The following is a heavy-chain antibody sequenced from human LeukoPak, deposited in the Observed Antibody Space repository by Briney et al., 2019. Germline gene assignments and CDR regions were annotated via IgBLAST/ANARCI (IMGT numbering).Heavy chain of an antibody. J-gene: IGHJ6*02. CDR3: AREDYGGNSYYYYGMDA. V-gene: IGHV5-51*01. CDR2: IYPGDSDT. CDR1: GYSFTSYW. D-gene: IGHD4-23*01. Sequence: GESLKISCKGSGYSFTSYWIGWVRQMPGKGLEWMGIIYPGDSDTRYSPSFQGQVTISADKSISTAYLQWSSLKASDTAMYYCAREDYGGNSYYYYGMDAWGQGTTVTVSS.